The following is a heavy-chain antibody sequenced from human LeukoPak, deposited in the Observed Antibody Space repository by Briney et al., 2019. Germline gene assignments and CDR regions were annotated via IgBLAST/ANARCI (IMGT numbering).Heavy chain of an antibody. CDR3: AIFDRAYYYDSSGYYPFDY. CDR2: IWYDGSNK. CDR1: GFTFSSYG. J-gene: IGHJ4*02. Sequence: GRSLRLSCAASGFTFSSYGMHWVRQAPGKGLEWVAVIWYDGSNKYYADSVKGRFTISRDNSKNTLYLQMNSLRAEDTAVYYCAIFDRAYYYDSSGYYPFDYWGQGTLATVSS. V-gene: IGHV3-33*01. D-gene: IGHD3-22*01.